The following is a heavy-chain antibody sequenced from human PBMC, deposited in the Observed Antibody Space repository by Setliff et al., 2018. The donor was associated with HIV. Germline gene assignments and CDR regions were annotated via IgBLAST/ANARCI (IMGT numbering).Heavy chain of an antibody. J-gene: IGHJ4*02. CDR1: GFTFSSYE. Sequence: LSLSCAASGFTFSSYEMNWVRQSPGKGLEWVSYITGNGTTIYYADSVKGRFTISRDNAKNSLYLQMNSLRAEDTAVYYCARAHYYDSSYFYASGNPLIDYWGQGTLVTVSS. CDR3: ARAHYYDSSYFYASGNPLIDY. D-gene: IGHD3-22*01. V-gene: IGHV3-48*03. CDR2: ITGNGTTI.